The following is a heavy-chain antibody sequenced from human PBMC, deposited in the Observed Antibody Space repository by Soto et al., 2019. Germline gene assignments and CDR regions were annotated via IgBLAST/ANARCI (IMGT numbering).Heavy chain of an antibody. J-gene: IGHJ4*02. Sequence: QVQLQESGPGLVKPSQTLSLTCTVSGDSISSGGFYWTWIRQRPGKGLEWIGYIYYTETTFYNPSLKSRLYLSVDTSKTQFSLILSSVTAADTAVYYCARASRYGSGTTYFDFWGQGTLVTVSS. CDR1: GDSISSGGFY. V-gene: IGHV4-31*03. D-gene: IGHD3-10*01. CDR2: IYYTETT. CDR3: ARASRYGSGTTYFDF.